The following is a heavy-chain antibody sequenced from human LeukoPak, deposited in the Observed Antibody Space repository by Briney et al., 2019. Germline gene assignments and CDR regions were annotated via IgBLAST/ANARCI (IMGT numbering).Heavy chain of an antibody. D-gene: IGHD5-12*01. CDR2: LSSTSSTI. CDR1: GFTFSSYS. CDR3: AKGRYSGHDMFYFDF. V-gene: IGHV3-48*02. Sequence: PGGSLRLSCAASGFTFSSYSMNGVRQAPGKGLEWLSYLSSTSSTIFYADSVKGRFTISRDNAKNSLYLQMNSLRDEDTAVYYCAKGRYSGHDMFYFDFWGQGTLVTVSS. J-gene: IGHJ4*02.